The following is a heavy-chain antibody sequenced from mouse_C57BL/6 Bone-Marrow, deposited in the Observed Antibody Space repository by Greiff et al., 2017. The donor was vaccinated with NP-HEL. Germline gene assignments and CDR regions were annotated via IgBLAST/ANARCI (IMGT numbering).Heavy chain of an antibody. D-gene: IGHD3-2*02. CDR3: ARHSSGYVFAY. CDR2: INSDGGST. J-gene: IGHJ3*01. V-gene: IGHV5-2*01. Sequence: EVMLVESGGGLVQPGESLKLSCESNEYEFPSHDMSWVRKTPEKRLELVAAINSDGGSTYYPDTMERRFILSRDNTKTTLYLQMSSLRSEDTALYYGARHSSGYVFAYWGKGTLVTVSA. CDR1: EYEFPSHD.